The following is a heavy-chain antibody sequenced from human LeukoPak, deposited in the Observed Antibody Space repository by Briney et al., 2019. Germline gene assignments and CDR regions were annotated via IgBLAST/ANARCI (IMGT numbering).Heavy chain of an antibody. CDR1: GGSISSGGYS. CDR2: IYYSGST. D-gene: IGHD7-27*01. J-gene: IGHJ4*02. Sequence: SETLSLTCAVSGGSISSGGYSWSWIRQPPGKGLEWIGYIYYSGSTNYNPSLKSRVTISVDTSKNQFSLKLSSVTAADTAVYYCAKDGPNWGSYFDYWGQGTLVTVSS. V-gene: IGHV4-61*08. CDR3: AKDGPNWGSYFDY.